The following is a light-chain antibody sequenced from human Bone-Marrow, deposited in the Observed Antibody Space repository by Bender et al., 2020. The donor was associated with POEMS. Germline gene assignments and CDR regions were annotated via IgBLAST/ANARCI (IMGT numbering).Light chain of an antibody. CDR3: SSYTSSSSLVL. CDR1: SRDVGSSNL. CDR2: EVT. V-gene: IGLV2-14*02. Sequence: QSALTQPASISGSPGQAITISCTGTSRDVGSSNLVSWYQQYPGRAPKLIIFEVTQRPSGVSDRFSGSKSGNTASLTISGLQAEDEADYYCSSYTSSSSLVLFGGGTKLTVL. J-gene: IGLJ2*01.